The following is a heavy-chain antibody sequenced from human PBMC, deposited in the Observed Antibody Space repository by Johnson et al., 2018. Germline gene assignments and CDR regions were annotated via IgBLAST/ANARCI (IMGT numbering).Heavy chain of an antibody. CDR2: ISYDGSNK. D-gene: IGHD2-8*02. J-gene: IGHJ3*01. V-gene: IGHV3-30*18. Sequence: QLVESGGGVVQPGGSLRLSCAASGFTFNDYGMHWVRQAPGKGLEWVAVISYDGSNKYYADSVKGRFTISRYNSRNTLYLQMNSLRVEDSAVYYCANDWRCCTGDPWFLPDAFDVCGQGTMVTVSS. CDR3: ANDWRCCTGDPWFLPDAFDV. CDR1: GFTFNDYG.